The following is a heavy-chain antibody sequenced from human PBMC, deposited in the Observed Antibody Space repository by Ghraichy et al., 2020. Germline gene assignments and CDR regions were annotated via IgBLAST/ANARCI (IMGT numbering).Heavy chain of an antibody. CDR3: ARVAREYQLAEPWYVDYYYMDV. CDR2: INNDGVGT. Sequence: LSLTCAASGFSFNTYWMHWVRQAPGKGLVWVARINNDGVGTKYADSVKGRFTISRDNARNTLLLQMNSLRAEDSAVYFCARVAREYQLAEPWYVDYYYMDVWGKGTTGTVSS. D-gene: IGHD2-2*01. V-gene: IGHV3-74*03. CDR1: GFSFNTYW. J-gene: IGHJ6*03.